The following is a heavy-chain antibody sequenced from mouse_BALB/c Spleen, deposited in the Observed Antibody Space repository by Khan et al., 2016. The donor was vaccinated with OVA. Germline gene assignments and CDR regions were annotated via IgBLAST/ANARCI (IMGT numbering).Heavy chain of an antibody. J-gene: IGHJ2*01. V-gene: IGHV1-18*01. CDR1: GYIFSDYT. Sequence: EVQLQESGPELVKFGASVKISCKASGYIFSDYTMDWVKQSHGKSLEWIGDIHPKNGDTFYNQKFKGKATLTVDKSSNTAFMELRSLTSEDTAVYYCARTGYGSLGYWGQGTTLTVSS. CDR2: IHPKNGDT. D-gene: IGHD1-1*01. CDR3: ARTGYGSLGY.